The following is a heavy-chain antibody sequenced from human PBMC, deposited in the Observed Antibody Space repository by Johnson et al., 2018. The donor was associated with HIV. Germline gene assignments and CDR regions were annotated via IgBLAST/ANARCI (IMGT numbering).Heavy chain of an antibody. Sequence: QVQLVESGGGVVQPGRSLRLSCAASGFTFSSYAMHWVRQAPGKGLEWVTFIQYDGSDKSYADSVKGRFTVSRDNSKNTLYLQMNSLRGEDTAMYYCAKDGGRWSSSFDVWGQGTMVTVSS. CDR2: IQYDGSDK. CDR1: GFTFSSYA. D-gene: IGHD3-16*01. CDR3: AKDGGRWSSSFDV. J-gene: IGHJ3*01. V-gene: IGHV3-30*02.